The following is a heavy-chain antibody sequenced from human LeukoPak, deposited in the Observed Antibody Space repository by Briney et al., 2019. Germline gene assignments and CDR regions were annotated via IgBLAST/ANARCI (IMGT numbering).Heavy chain of an antibody. CDR3: ARATIVVGIPSGFDY. CDR1: GYTFTSYG. V-gene: IGHV1-18*01. CDR2: ISAYNGNT. D-gene: IGHD2-15*01. J-gene: IGHJ4*02. Sequence: ASVKVSCKASGYTFTSYGISWVRQAPGQGLEWMGWISAYNGNTNYAQKLQGRVTMTTDTPTSTAYMELRSLRSDDTAVYYCARATIVVGIPSGFDYWGQGTLVTVSS.